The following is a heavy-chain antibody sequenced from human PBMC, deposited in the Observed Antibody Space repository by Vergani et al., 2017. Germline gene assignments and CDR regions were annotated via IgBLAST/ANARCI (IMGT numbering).Heavy chain of an antibody. CDR1: GGSVSSGSYY. D-gene: IGHD3-22*01. CDR3: ARVIGSGAYYDWYFDL. V-gene: IGHV4-61*10. Sequence: QVQLQESGPGLVKPSETLSLTCTVSGGSVSSGSYYWSWIRQPAGKGLEWIGYIYYSGSTNYNPSLKSRVTISADTSKNQFSLKLSSVTAADTAVYYCARVIGSGAYYDWYFDLWGRGTLVTVSS. J-gene: IGHJ2*01. CDR2: IYYSGST.